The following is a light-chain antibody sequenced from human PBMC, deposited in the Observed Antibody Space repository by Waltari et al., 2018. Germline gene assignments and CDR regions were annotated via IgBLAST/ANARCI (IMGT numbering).Light chain of an antibody. CDR3: HQYDTYPLP. Sequence: DTQMTQSPSTLSAFVGDTVVIPFRARPSINTWLAWYKQKPGQAPKLLIYRASTLETGVPSRFSGSGSGTDFSLTINGLQPDDSATYYCHQYDTYPLPFGGGTTVE. CDR2: RAS. V-gene: IGKV1-5*03. J-gene: IGKJ4*01. CDR1: PSINTW.